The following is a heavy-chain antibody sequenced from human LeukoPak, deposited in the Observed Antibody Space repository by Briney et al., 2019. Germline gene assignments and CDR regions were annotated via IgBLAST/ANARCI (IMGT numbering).Heavy chain of an antibody. D-gene: IGHD3-22*01. CDR1: GFTFSSYA. CDR2: ISGSGGST. Sequence: GGSLRLSCAASGFTFSSYAMSWVRQAPGKGLEWVSAISGSGGSTYYAGSVKGRFTISRDNSKNTLYLQMNSLRAEDTAVYYCAKDLLSNYYDSSGPSSFDYWGQGTLVTVSS. CDR3: AKDLLSNYYDSSGPSSFDY. V-gene: IGHV3-23*01. J-gene: IGHJ4*02.